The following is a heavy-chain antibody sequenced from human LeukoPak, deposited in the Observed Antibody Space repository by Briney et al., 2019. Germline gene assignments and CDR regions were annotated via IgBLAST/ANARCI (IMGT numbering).Heavy chain of an antibody. CDR1: GGTFSSYA. D-gene: IGHD3-10*01. CDR2: IIPIFGTA. V-gene: IGHV1-69*01. Sequence: SVKVSCKASGGTFSSYAISWVRQAPGQGLEWMGGIIPIFGTANYAQKFQGRVTITADEPTSTAYMELSSLRSEDTAVYYCARVFYYGSGSRSTYYFDYWGQGTLVTVSS. CDR3: ARVFYYGSGSRSTYYFDY. J-gene: IGHJ4*02.